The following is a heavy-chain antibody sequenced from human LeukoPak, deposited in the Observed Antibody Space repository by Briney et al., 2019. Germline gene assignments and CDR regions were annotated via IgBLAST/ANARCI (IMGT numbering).Heavy chain of an antibody. Sequence: PSETLSLTCTVSGGPISSSSNYWGWLRQPRGKGLEWIGSIYYSGSTYYNPSLKSRVTISVDTSKNQFSPKLSSVTAADTAVYYCARDSPLQYSSSWLYYFDYWGQGTLVTVSS. D-gene: IGHD6-13*01. CDR2: IYYSGST. CDR1: GGPISSSSNY. CDR3: ARDSPLQYSSSWLYYFDY. J-gene: IGHJ4*02. V-gene: IGHV4-39*07.